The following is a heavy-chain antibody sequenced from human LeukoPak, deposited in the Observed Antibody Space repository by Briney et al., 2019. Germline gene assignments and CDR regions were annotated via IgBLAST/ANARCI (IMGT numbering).Heavy chain of an antibody. CDR3: TKRVKYGGTWDHFAD. V-gene: IGHV3-23*01. D-gene: IGHD1-26*01. Sequence: GGSLRLSCAASGFTFDNYRMSWVRQAPGKGLEWVSTVNADGGNTYYADSVEGRFTISRDNSKSTLILQMNSLRVEDTALYYCTKRVKYGGTWDHFADWGQGTLVTVSS. CDR1: GFTFDNYR. J-gene: IGHJ4*02. CDR2: VNADGGNT.